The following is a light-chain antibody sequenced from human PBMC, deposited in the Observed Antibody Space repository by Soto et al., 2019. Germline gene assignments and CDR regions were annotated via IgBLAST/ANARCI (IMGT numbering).Light chain of an antibody. Sequence: EIVVTQSQCTLSLSPFARSTLSCRASQSVSSSYLAWYQQKPGQAPSILIYGAARRATGTQDRFSGSGSGTDFTLTISRLEPEDFAVYCCQQYDSSLIPFGQVTRLEN. CDR1: QSVSSSY. CDR3: QQYDSSLIP. J-gene: IGKJ5*01. V-gene: IGKV3-20*01. CDR2: GAA.